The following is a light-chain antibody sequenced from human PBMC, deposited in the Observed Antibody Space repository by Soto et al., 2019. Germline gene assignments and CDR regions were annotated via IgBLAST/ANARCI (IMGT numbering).Light chain of an antibody. J-gene: IGLJ1*01. Sequence: QSVLTQPRSVSGSPGQSVTISCTGTSSDVGGYNYVSWYQHHPGKAPKLMIYDVSQRPSGVPDRFSGSKSGNTASLTISDLQAEDEADYYCCSYAGTYTFYVFGAGTKVTVL. CDR1: SSDVGGYNY. V-gene: IGLV2-11*02. CDR2: DVS. CDR3: CSYAGTYTFYV.